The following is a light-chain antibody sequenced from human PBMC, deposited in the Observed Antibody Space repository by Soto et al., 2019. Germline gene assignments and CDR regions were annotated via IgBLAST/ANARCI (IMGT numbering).Light chain of an antibody. Sequence: DIQMTQSPSTLSASVGDRVTITCRASQSISSWLAWYQQKPGRAPKLLIYKASSLERGVPSRFGGSGSGTEFTVTISSLQPDDFATDYCQQYNSYPWTFGQGTKVELK. J-gene: IGKJ1*01. CDR3: QQYNSYPWT. V-gene: IGKV1-5*03. CDR1: QSISSW. CDR2: KAS.